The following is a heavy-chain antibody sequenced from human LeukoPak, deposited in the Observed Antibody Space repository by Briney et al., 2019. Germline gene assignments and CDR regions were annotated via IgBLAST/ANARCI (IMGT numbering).Heavy chain of an antibody. CDR3: AKALGAAASLSAYYYYYMDV. CDR1: GFTFDDYA. V-gene: IGHV3-9*01. D-gene: IGHD6-13*01. Sequence: GGSLRLSCAASGFTFDDYAMHWVRQAPGKGLEWVSGISWNSGSIGYADSVEGRFTISRDNAKNSLYLQMNSLRAEDTALYYCAKALGAAASLSAYYYYYMDVWGKGTTVTVSS. CDR2: ISWNSGSI. J-gene: IGHJ6*03.